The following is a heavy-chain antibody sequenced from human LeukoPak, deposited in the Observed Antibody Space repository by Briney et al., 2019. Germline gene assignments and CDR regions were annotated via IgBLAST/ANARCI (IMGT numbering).Heavy chain of an antibody. CDR3: ARGARYYYDSSGYYPFDY. CDR1: RFTFSSYE. J-gene: IGHJ4*02. CDR2: ISSRGSTI. Sequence: GGSLRLSCAASRFTFSSYEMNWVRQAPGKGLEWVSYISSRGSTIYYADSVKGRFTISRDNAKNSLYLQMNSLGAEDTAVYYCARGARYYYDSSGYYPFDYWGQGTLVTVSS. V-gene: IGHV3-48*03. D-gene: IGHD3-22*01.